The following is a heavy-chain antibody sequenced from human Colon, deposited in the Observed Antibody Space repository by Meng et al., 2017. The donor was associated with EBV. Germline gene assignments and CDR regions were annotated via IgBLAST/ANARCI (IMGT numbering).Heavy chain of an antibody. CDR1: GGPFRAYY. J-gene: IGHJ5*02. D-gene: IGHD3-10*01. CDR3: ARRGPSGNFSP. V-gene: IGHV4-34*01. Sequence: QVEPHRWSAGLSKPSATLARSCAVYGGPFRAYYWTWFRHPPGKGLEWIGEIDHRGNTKYNPSLKSRVTISLDTSKKQFSLKVSSVTAADSAVYYCARRGPSGNFSPWSQGALVTVSS. CDR2: IDHRGNT.